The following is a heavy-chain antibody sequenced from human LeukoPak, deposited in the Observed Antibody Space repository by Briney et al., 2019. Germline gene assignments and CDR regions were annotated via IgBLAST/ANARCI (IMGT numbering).Heavy chain of an antibody. V-gene: IGHV3-23*01. D-gene: IGHD6-19*01. J-gene: IGHJ4*02. CDR3: AKDPRNIAVAGIFDY. CDR1: GFTFSSYA. Sequence: GGSLRLSSAASGFTFSSYAMSWVRQAPGKGLEWVSATSGSGGSTYYADSVKGRFTISRDNSKNTLYLQMNSLRAEDTAVYYCAKDPRNIAVAGIFDYWGQGTLVTVSS. CDR2: TSGSGGST.